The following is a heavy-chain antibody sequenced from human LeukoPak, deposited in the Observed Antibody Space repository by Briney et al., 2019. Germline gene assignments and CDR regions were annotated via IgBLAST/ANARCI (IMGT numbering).Heavy chain of an antibody. CDR3: ATAAGHNKYDY. CDR2: ISGSAGST. CDR1: GFTFSSYA. D-gene: IGHD6-13*01. Sequence: GGSLRLSCAASGFTFSSYAMSWVRQAPGKGLEWVSAISGSAGSTYYADSVKGRFTISRDNSENTLYLQMNSLRAEDTAVYYCATAAGHNKYDYWGQGTLVTVSS. J-gene: IGHJ4*02. V-gene: IGHV3-23*01.